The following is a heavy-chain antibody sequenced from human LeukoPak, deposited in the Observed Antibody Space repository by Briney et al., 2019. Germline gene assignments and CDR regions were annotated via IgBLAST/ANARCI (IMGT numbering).Heavy chain of an antibody. CDR1: GFTFSNYA. CDR2: ISGSGGGT. J-gene: IGHJ5*02. Sequence: GGSLRLSCAASGFTFSNYAMSRVRQAPEKGLEWVSAISGSGGGTYYADSVKGRFTISRDNSKNTLYLQMNSLRAEDTAVYYCAKPPGYSVLNWFDPWGQGTLVTVSS. V-gene: IGHV3-23*01. CDR3: AKPPGYSVLNWFDP. D-gene: IGHD5/OR15-5a*01.